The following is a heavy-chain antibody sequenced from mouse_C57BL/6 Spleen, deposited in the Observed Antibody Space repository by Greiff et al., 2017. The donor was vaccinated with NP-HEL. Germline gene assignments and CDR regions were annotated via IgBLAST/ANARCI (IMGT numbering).Heavy chain of an antibody. D-gene: IGHD2-4*01. Sequence: VQLQQSGAELVRPGSSVKLSCKASGYTFTSYWMDWVKQRPGQGLEWIGNIYPSDSETHYNQKFKDKATLTVDKSSSTAYMQLSSLTSEYSAVYVCARHYYEYDEFADWGQGTLVTVSA. V-gene: IGHV1-61*01. CDR1: GYTFTSYW. CDR2: IYPSDSET. CDR3: ARHYYEYDEFAD. J-gene: IGHJ3*01.